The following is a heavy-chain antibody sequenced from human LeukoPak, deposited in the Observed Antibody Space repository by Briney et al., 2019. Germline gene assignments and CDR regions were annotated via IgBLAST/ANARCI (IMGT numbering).Heavy chain of an antibody. CDR2: ISGSGGST. V-gene: IGHV3-23*01. J-gene: IGHJ3*02. CDR1: GFTFSSYA. Sequence: GGSLRLSCAASGFTFSSYAMSWVRQAPGKGLEWVSAISGSGGSTYYADSVKGRFTISRDNSKNTLYLQMNSLRAEDTAVYYCAIGPGWFGESKDAFDIWGQGTMVTVSS. CDR3: AIGPGWFGESKDAFDI. D-gene: IGHD3-10*01.